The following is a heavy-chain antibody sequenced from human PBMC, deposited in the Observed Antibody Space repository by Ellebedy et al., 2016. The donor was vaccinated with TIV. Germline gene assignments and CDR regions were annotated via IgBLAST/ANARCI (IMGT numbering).Heavy chain of an antibody. V-gene: IGHV1-18*01. J-gene: IGHJ4*02. D-gene: IGHD5-12*01. CDR2: ISVYNGDT. CDR3: ARVGWGYSGGEEY. CDR1: GFTFTSFG. Sequence: ASVKVSCKASGFTFTSFGISWVRQAPGHGLEWMGWISVYNGDTKYAQKFQGRVTMTKDTSPAKAYMELRGLTSDDTAVYYCARVGWGYSGGEEYWGQGALVIVSS.